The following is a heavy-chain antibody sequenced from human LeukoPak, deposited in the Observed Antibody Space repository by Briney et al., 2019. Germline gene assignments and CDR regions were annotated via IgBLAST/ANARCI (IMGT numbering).Heavy chain of an antibody. CDR3: AKDLWIAVAGTGY. D-gene: IGHD6-19*01. CDR2: VYADVST. V-gene: IGHV3-53*01. J-gene: IGHJ4*02. CDR1: GFTVSSGD. Sequence: GGSLRLSCAASGFTVSSGDMSWVRQAPGKGLEWVSAVYADVSTYYADSVKGRFTISRDNSKNTLYLQMNSLRAEDTAVYYCAKDLWIAVAGTGYWGQGTLVTVSS.